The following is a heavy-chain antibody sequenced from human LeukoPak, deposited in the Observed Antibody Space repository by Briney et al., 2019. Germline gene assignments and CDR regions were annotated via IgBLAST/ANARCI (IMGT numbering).Heavy chain of an antibody. D-gene: IGHD3-3*01. V-gene: IGHV3-66*01. J-gene: IGHJ4*02. Sequence: GGSLRLSCAASEFSVGSNYMTWVRQAPGKGLEWASLIYSGGSTYYADSVMGRFTISRDNSKNTLYLQMNSLRAEDTAVYYCARLREIPVFGVVTKSTSYFDYWGQGTLVTVSS. CDR3: ARLREIPVFGVVTKSTSYFDY. CDR1: EFSVGSNY. CDR2: IYSGGST.